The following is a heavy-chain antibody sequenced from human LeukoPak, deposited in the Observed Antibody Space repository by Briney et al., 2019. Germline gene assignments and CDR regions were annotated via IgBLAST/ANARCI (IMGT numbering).Heavy chain of an antibody. CDR1: GGSFSGYY. Sequence: SETLSLTCAVYGGSFSGYYWSWIRQPPGKGLEWIGEINHSGSTNYNSSLKSRVTLSVDTSKNQFSLKLSSVTAADTGLYFCARGPSSGSGSSCFDSWGQGILVTVSS. CDR3: ARGPSSGSGSSCFDS. V-gene: IGHV4-34*01. D-gene: IGHD3-10*01. CDR2: INHSGST. J-gene: IGHJ4*02.